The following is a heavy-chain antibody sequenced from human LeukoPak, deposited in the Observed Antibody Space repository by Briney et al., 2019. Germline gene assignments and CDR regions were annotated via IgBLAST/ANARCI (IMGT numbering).Heavy chain of an antibody. CDR3: AKDRGRYYDSSGYYWGYYFDS. V-gene: IGHV3-23*01. Sequence: GGSLRLSCAASGFTFSGYAVNWVRQAPGKGLEWVSTISGGGGSTHYADSVMGRFTISRDNSKNTLYLEMSSLRAEDTAVYYCAKDRGRYYDSSGYYWGYYFDSWGQGILVTVST. CDR2: ISGGGGST. J-gene: IGHJ4*02. D-gene: IGHD3-22*01. CDR1: GFTFSGYA.